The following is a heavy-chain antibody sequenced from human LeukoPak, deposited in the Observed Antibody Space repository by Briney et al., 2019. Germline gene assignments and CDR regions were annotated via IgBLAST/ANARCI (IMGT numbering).Heavy chain of an antibody. CDR3: ARSLYCSSTSCRTHYFDY. D-gene: IGHD2-2*01. CDR2: IIPIFGTA. V-gene: IGHV1-69*13. J-gene: IGHJ4*02. CDR1: GGTFSSYA. Sequence: GASVKVSCKASGGTFSSYAISWVRQAPGQGLEWMGGIIPIFGTANYAQKFQGRVTITADESTSTAYMELRSLRSEDTAVYYCARSLYCSSTSCRTHYFDYWGQGTLVTVSS.